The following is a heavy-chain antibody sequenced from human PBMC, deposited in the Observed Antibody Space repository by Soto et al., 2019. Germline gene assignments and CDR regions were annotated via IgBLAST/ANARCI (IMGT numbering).Heavy chain of an antibody. J-gene: IGHJ2*01. CDR3: AGGRDAYNAWYFDL. Sequence: PETLPLTCTVSGGSISSYYWSWIRQPPGKGLEWIGYIYYSGSPNYSPSLESRVTISEDTSKNQFSLKLSSVTAADTAIYYCAGGRDAYNAWYFDLWGRGTLVSVS. CDR2: IYYSGSP. V-gene: IGHV4-59*01. CDR1: GGSISSYY. D-gene: IGHD1-1*01.